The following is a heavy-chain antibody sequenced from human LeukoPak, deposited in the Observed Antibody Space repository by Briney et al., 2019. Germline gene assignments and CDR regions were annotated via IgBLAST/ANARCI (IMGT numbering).Heavy chain of an antibody. J-gene: IGHJ4*02. Sequence: PSETLSLTCTVSGGSINTYYWSWIRQPPGKGLEWIGYISYSGTTKYNPSLESRVTITIDTSKNQFSLKLSSVTAADTAVYYCARGGYDSNIYYKADYWGQGTLVTVSS. D-gene: IGHD3-22*01. V-gene: IGHV4-59*01. CDR3: ARGGYDSNIYYKADY. CDR1: GGSINTYY. CDR2: ISYSGTT.